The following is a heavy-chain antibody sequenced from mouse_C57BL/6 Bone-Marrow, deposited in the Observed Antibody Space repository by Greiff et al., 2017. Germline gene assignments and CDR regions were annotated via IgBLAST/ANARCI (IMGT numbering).Heavy chain of an antibody. CDR3: ARSRKAMDY. J-gene: IGHJ4*01. CDR1: GYAFSSSW. CDR2: IYPGDGDT. Sequence: QVQLKQSGPELVKPGASVKISCKASGYAFSSSWMHWVKQRPGKGLEWIGRIYPGDGDTNYNGKFKGKATLTADKSSSTAYMQLSSLTAEDSAVYFCARSRKAMDYWGQGTSVTVSS. V-gene: IGHV1-82*01.